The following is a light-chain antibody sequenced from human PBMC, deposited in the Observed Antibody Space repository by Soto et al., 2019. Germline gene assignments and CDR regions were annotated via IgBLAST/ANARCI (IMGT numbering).Light chain of an antibody. J-gene: IGKJ3*01. CDR2: DTS. CDR1: QSVNSNY. Sequence: EIVLMQSPGTLSLSPGEGATLSCRASQSVNSNYLAWYQQKPGQAPTVLIFDTSRRATGVPDRFSGSGSGTDFTLTITRLDPDDFAVNYCQQYGSSQFTFGPGTKVNIK. CDR3: QQYGSSQFT. V-gene: IGKV3-20*01.